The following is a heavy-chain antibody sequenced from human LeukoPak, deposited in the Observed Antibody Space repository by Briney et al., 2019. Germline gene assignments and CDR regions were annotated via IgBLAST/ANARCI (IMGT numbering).Heavy chain of an antibody. D-gene: IGHD2-2*01. V-gene: IGHV4-34*01. Sequence: PSETLSLTCAVYGGSFSGYYWSWIRQPPGKGLEWIGEINHSGSTNYNPSLKSRVTISVDTSKNQFSLKLSSVTAADTAAYYCARLVPATGGADYYYYYMDVWGKGTTVTVSS. CDR1: GGSFSGYY. CDR3: ARLVPATGGADYYYYYMDV. J-gene: IGHJ6*03. CDR2: INHSGST.